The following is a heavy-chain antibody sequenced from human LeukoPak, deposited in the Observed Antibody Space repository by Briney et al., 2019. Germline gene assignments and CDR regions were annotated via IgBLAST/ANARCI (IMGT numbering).Heavy chain of an antibody. D-gene: IGHD3-10*01. CDR2: IKRKTDGRTT. CDR1: GFTFSNAW. Sequence: PGGSLRLSCAASGFTFSNAWMSWVRQAPGKGREWVGRIKRKTDGRTTDYAAPVKGRFTISRDDSKNTLYLQMNSLKTEDTAVYYCTTGVRLPHPPDWGQGTLVTVSS. CDR3: TTGVRLPHPPD. V-gene: IGHV3-15*01. J-gene: IGHJ4*02.